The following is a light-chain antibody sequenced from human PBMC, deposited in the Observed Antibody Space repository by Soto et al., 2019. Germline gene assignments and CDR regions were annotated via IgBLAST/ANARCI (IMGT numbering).Light chain of an antibody. J-gene: IGKJ4*01. CDR2: KAS. V-gene: IGKV1-5*03. CDR3: QQYNSYSPLT. CDR1: QSISSW. Sequence: DIQMTQSPSTLSASVGDRVTITCRASQSISSWLAWYQQKPGKAPKLLIYKASTLESGVPSRFSGSGSGTAVTLTSSSLQPDDFATYYCQQYNSYSPLTFGGGTKVEIK.